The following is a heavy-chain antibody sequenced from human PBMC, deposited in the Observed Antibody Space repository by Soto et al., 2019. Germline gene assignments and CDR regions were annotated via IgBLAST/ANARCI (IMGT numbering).Heavy chain of an antibody. CDR2: ISSSSSYI. Sequence: EVQLVESGGGLVKPGGSLRLSCAASGFTFSSYSMNWVRQAPGKGLEWVSSISSSSSYIYYADSVKGRFTISRDNAKNSLYLQMNSLRAEDTAVYYCAGERGGSGNYWGQGTLVTVSS. CDR3: AGERGGSGNY. J-gene: IGHJ4*02. CDR1: GFTFSSYS. D-gene: IGHD3-3*01. V-gene: IGHV3-21*01.